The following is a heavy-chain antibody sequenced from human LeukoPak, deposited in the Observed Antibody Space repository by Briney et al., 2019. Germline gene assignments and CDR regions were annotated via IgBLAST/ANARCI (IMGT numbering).Heavy chain of an antibody. CDR1: GFTVSSNY. CDR3: ARVGPTVVVPDGY. V-gene: IGHV3-66*01. CDR2: IYSGGST. D-gene: IGHD4-23*01. Sequence: GGSLRLSCAASGFTVSSNYMSWVRQAPGKVLEWVSVIYSGGSTYYADSVKGRFTISRDNSKNTLYLQMNSLRAEDTAVYYCARVGPTVVVPDGYWGQGTLVTVSS. J-gene: IGHJ4*02.